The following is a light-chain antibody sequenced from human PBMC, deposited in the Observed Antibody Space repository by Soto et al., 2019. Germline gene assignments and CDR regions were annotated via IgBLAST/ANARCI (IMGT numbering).Light chain of an antibody. CDR3: QQYGTSEII. V-gene: IGKV3-20*01. CDR1: QSLRTD. J-gene: IGKJ5*01. Sequence: EIMMTQSPATLSVSPGERATLSCRASQSLRTDLAWYQQEPGQAPRLLIYDTSSRATGIPDRFSGSGSGTDFTLTITRLEPEDFAVFYCQQYGTSEIIFGQGTRLEIK. CDR2: DTS.